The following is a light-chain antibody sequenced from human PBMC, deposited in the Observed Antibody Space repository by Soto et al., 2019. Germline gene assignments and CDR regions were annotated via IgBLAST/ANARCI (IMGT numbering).Light chain of an antibody. CDR1: SSDVGGYNF. J-gene: IGLJ1*01. V-gene: IGLV2-8*01. Sequence: QSALTQPPSASGSPGQSVTISCTGTSSDVGGYNFVSWYQQHPGKAPKLMIFEVNKRPSGVPDRFSGSKSGNTASLTVSGLQAEDEADYYCSSYAGNKIYYVFGTGTKPTVL. CDR3: SSYAGNKIYYV. CDR2: EVN.